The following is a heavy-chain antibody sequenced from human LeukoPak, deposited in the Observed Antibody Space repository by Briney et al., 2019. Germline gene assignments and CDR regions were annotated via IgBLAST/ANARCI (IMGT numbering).Heavy chain of an antibody. J-gene: IGHJ6*03. V-gene: IGHV3-21*01. CDR2: ISTGSSYI. Sequence: GGSLRLSCAASGFTFSSFSMNWVRQAPGKGLGWVSSISTGSSYIYYADSVKGRFTISRDNAKNSLYLQMTSLRAEDTAVYYCARSEGYCSSTSCDAYYYYMDVWGKGTTVTVSS. CDR3: ARSEGYCSSTSCDAYYYYMDV. D-gene: IGHD2-2*01. CDR1: GFTFSSFS.